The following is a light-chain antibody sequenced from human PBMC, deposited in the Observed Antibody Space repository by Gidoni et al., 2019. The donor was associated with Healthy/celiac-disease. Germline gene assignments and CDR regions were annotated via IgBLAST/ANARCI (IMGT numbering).Light chain of an antibody. CDR2: QDS. CDR1: KLGDKY. J-gene: IGLJ3*02. V-gene: IGLV3-1*01. Sequence: SYELTQPPSVSVSPGQTASITCSGDKLGDKYACWSQQKPGQSPVLVIYQDSKRPSALPERFSGSNSGNTATLTISGTQAMDEADYYCQAWDSSTRWVFGGGTKLTVL. CDR3: QAWDSSTRWV.